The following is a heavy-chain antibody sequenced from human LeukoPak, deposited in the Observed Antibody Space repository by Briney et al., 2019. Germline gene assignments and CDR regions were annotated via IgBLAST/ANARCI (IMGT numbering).Heavy chain of an antibody. V-gene: IGHV1-69*06. Sequence: ASVKVSCKASGGTFSSYAISWVRQAPGQGLEWMGGIIPIFGTANYAQKFQGRVTITADKSTSTAYMELSSLRSEDTAVYYCASLRGGYYYYYYMDVWGKGTTVTVSS. J-gene: IGHJ6*03. CDR1: GGTFSSYA. D-gene: IGHD3-16*01. CDR3: ASLRGGYYYYYYMDV. CDR2: IIPIFGTA.